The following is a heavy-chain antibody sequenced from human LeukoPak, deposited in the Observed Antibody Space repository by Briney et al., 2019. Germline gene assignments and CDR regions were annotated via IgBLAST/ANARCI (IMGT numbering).Heavy chain of an antibody. CDR3: ARDGMVQGVYDAFDI. V-gene: IGHV1-2*02. CDR2: INPNSGGT. J-gene: IGHJ3*02. Sequence: ASVKVSCKASGYTFTGYYMHWVRRAPGQGLEWMGWINPNSGGTNYAQKFQGRVTMTRDTSISTAYMELSRLRSDDTAVYYCARDGMVQGVYDAFDIWGQGTMVTVSS. D-gene: IGHD3-10*01. CDR1: GYTFTGYY.